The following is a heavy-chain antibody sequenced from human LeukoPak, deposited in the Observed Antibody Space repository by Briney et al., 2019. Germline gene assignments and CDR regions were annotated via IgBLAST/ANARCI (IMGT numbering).Heavy chain of an antibody. V-gene: IGHV1-18*01. CDR3: ARDRFVWFGELLEKEFDY. CDR1: GGTFSSYA. Sequence: GSSVKVSCKASGGTFSSYAISWVRQAPGQGLEWMGWISAYNGNTNYAQKLQGRVTMTTDTSTSTAYMELRSLRSDDTAVYYCARDRFVWFGELLEKEFDYWGQGTLVTVSS. J-gene: IGHJ4*02. CDR2: ISAYNGNT. D-gene: IGHD3-10*01.